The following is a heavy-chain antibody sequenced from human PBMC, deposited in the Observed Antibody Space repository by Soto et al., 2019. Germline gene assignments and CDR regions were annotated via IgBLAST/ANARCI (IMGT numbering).Heavy chain of an antibody. CDR2: ISSSSSYI. V-gene: IGHV3-21*01. CDR1: GFTFSSYS. Sequence: EVQLVESGGGLVKPGGSLRLSCAASGFTFSSYSMNWVRQAPGKGLEWVSSISSSSSYIYYADSVKGRFTISRDNAKNSLYLQINSLRAEDTAVYYCAREIGGCYGTPDACDIWGQGTMVTVSS. CDR3: AREIGGCYGTPDACDI. D-gene: IGHD1-26*01. J-gene: IGHJ3*02.